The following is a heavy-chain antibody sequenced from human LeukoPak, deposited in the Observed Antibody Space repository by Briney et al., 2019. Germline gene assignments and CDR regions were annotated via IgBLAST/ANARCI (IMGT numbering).Heavy chain of an antibody. CDR1: GFTLSSFW. V-gene: IGHV3-7*01. CDR2: IKEDGNEK. CDR3: ATPLSKGAH. J-gene: IGHJ4*02. D-gene: IGHD2-2*01. Sequence: GGSLRLSCAASGFTLSSFWMTWVRQAPGKGLEWVANIKEDGNEKYYVDSVKGRFTISRDNTKNSLYLQMNSLRVEDTAMDYCATPLSKGAHWGQGTLVTVSS.